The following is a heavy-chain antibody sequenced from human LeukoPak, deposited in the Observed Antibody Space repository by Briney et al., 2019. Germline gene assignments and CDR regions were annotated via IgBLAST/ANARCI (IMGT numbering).Heavy chain of an antibody. J-gene: IGHJ3*02. CDR2: IYSSGRT. Sequence: PSETLSLTCTISGGSISTYYWSWIRQPPGKGLEWIGDIYSSGRTNYNPSLKSRVTISVDTSKNQFSLNLNSVTAADTAVYYCARGRASGWSDAFDIWGQGTMVTVSS. V-gene: IGHV4-59*01. CDR3: ARGRASGWSDAFDI. D-gene: IGHD6-19*01. CDR1: GGSISTYY.